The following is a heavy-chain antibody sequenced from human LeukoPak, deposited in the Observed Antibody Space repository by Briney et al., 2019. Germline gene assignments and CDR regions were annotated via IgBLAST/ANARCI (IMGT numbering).Heavy chain of an antibody. D-gene: IGHD2/OR15-2a*01. CDR1: GFDFADYA. V-gene: IGHV3-43*02. Sequence: QPGGSLRLSCAASGFDFADYAMHWVRQIPGKGLECVAHIHADGGRTFYADSVKGRFTVSRDNGKNSLFLQMDSLTSDDTALYYCSTWAFYHGLDVWGQGATVIVSS. CDR2: IHADGGRT. J-gene: IGHJ6*02. CDR3: STWAFYHGLDV.